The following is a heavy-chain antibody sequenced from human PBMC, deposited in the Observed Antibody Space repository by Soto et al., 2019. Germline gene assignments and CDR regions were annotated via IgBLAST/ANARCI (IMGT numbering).Heavy chain of an antibody. CDR2: ISYDGSNK. Sequence: GGSLRLSCAASGFTFSSYGMHWVRQAPGKGLEWVAVISYDGSNKYYADSVKGRFTISRDNSKNTLYLQMNSLRAEDTAVYYCAKDRRGLQLLDFDYWGQGTLVTVSS. CDR3: AKDRRGLQLLDFDY. J-gene: IGHJ4*02. V-gene: IGHV3-30*18. D-gene: IGHD5-12*01. CDR1: GFTFSSYG.